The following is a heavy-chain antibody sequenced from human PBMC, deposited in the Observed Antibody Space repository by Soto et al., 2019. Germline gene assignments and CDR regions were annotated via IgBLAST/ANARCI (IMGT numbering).Heavy chain of an antibody. CDR2: MFYSGAT. Sequence: LTCTVSGGSISDISYCWGWIRQPPGKGLQWIGCMFYSGATYYNPSLKYRVTLSVDTSNNEFSLKLVSVTAPDTAVYYCARHKSGSDWLDPWGQGTLVTVSS. D-gene: IGHD2-15*01. CDR3: ARHKSGSDWLDP. V-gene: IGHV4-39*01. CDR1: GGSISDISYC. J-gene: IGHJ5*02.